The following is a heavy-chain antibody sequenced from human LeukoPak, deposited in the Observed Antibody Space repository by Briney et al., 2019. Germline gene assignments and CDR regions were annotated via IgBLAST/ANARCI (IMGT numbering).Heavy chain of an antibody. CDR3: AREARGAFDI. V-gene: IGHV3-7*01. J-gene: IGHJ3*02. CDR1: GFTFSSYG. Sequence: PGGSPRLSCAASGFTFSSYGMSWVRQAPGKGLEWVANIKQDGSEKYYVDSVKGRFTISRDNAKNSLYLQMNSLRAEDTAVYYCAREARGAFDIWGQGTMVTVSS. CDR2: IKQDGSEK.